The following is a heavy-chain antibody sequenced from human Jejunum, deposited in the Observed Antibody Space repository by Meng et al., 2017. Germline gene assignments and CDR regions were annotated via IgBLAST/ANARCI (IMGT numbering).Heavy chain of an antibody. CDR1: GFTFSSYA. J-gene: IGHJ4*02. CDR2: ISGSGTST. D-gene: IGHD2-15*01. Sequence: GGSLRLSCAASGFTFSSYAMSWVRQAPGKGLEWVSAISGSGTSTYYAGSVKGRFTISRDNSKNTLFLQINSLRAEDTAVYYCAKGDRIVVVVGATAFDYWGQGTLVTVSS. V-gene: IGHV3-23*01. CDR3: AKGDRIVVVVGATAFDY.